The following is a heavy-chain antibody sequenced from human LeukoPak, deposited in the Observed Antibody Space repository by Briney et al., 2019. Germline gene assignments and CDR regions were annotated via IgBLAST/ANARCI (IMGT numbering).Heavy chain of an antibody. CDR2: IYYSGST. V-gene: IGHV4-59*08. CDR3: ATYQDDYYDSSGYVAEYFQY. D-gene: IGHD3-22*01. J-gene: IGHJ1*01. CDR1: GGSISSYY. Sequence: PSETLSLTCTVSGGSISSYYWSWIPQPPGKELEWSGYIYYSGSTNYHPSLKSRVTISVDTSKNEFSLKLSSVTAADTAVYYCATYQDDYYDSSGYVAEYFQYWGQGTQVTASS.